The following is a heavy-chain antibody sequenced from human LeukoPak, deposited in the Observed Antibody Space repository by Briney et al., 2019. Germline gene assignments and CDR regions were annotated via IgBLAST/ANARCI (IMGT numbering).Heavy chain of an antibody. CDR1: GFTISGSA. D-gene: IGHD3-3*01. Sequence: GGSLKLSCAASGFTISGSAMHWVRQASGKGLEWVGRIRSKANSYATAYAASVKGRFTISRDDSKDTAYLQMNSLKTEDTAVYYFTPTIFGVGGAWGQGTMVTVSS. CDR2: IRSKANSYAT. J-gene: IGHJ3*01. CDR3: TPTIFGVGGA. V-gene: IGHV3-73*01.